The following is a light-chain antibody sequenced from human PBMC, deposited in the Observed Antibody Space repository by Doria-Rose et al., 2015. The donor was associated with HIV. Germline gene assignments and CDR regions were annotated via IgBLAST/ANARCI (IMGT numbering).Light chain of an antibody. CDR1: QSLLYTSKNY. CDR2: WSS. CDR3: QQYYAILS. J-gene: IGKJ3*01. V-gene: IGKV4-1*01. Sequence: TQSPESLGMSLGERATLNCKSNQSLLYTSKNYLAWYQQKPGQPAKLLIDWSSTRQSGVPARCSGSGSGTDFTLTISSLEAEDVAVYYCQQYYAILSFGPGTPVHIK.